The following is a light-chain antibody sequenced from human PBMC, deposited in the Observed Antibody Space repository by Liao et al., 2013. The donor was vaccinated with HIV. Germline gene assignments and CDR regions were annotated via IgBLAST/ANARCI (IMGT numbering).Light chain of an antibody. CDR1: KLGDNF. J-gene: IGLJ1*01. Sequence: SYELTQPPSVSVSPGQTASITCSGDKLGDNFACWYHQKPGQSPVLVIYQDTKRPSGIPERFSGSNSGNTATLTISGTQAMDEADYYCQAWDSSSYVFGTGTKVTVL. CDR2: QDT. CDR3: QAWDSSSYV. V-gene: IGLV3-1*01.